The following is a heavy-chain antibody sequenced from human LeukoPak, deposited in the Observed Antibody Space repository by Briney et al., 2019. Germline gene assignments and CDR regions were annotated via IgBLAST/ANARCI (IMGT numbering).Heavy chain of an antibody. D-gene: IGHD5-24*01. Sequence: ASVKVSCKASGYTFPSSGISWVRQAPGQGLEWMGWISAYNGNTNYAQKLQGRVTMTTDTSTSTAYMELRSLRSDDTAVYYCARVGDAGDGYNPFDYWGQRTLVTVSS. V-gene: IGHV1-18*01. CDR3: ARVGDAGDGYNPFDY. CDR2: ISAYNGNT. CDR1: GYTFPSSG. J-gene: IGHJ4*02.